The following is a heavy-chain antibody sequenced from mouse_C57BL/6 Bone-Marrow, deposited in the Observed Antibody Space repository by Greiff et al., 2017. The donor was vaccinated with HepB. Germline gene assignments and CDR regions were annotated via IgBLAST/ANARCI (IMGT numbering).Heavy chain of an antibody. CDR3: ARRGPTIPSYWYFDV. CDR1: GFTFSDYY. Sequence: EVKLMESEGGLVQPGRSMKLSCTASGFTFSDYYMAWVRQVPEKGLEWVANINYDGSSTYYLDSLKSRFIISRDNAKNILYLQMSSLKSEDTATYYCARRGPTIPSYWYFDVWGTGTTVTVSS. V-gene: IGHV5-16*01. CDR2: INYDGSST. J-gene: IGHJ1*03. D-gene: IGHD2-10*01.